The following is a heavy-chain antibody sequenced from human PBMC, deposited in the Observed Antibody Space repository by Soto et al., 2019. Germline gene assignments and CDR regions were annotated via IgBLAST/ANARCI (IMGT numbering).Heavy chain of an antibody. J-gene: IGHJ6*02. V-gene: IGHV3-33*01. CDR2: IWYDGSNK. D-gene: IGHD1-26*01. CDR3: ARDISPGSPTPGYYYYYGMDV. Sequence: PGGSLRLSCAASGFTFSSYGMHWVRQAPGKGLEWVAVIWYDGSNKYYADSVKGRFTISRDNSKNTLYLQMNSLRAEDTAVYYCARDISPGSPTPGYYYYYGMDVWGQGTTVTVSS. CDR1: GFTFSSYG.